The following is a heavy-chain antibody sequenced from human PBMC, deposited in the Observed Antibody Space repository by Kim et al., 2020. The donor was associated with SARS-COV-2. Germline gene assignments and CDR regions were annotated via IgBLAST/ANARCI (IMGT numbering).Heavy chain of an antibody. V-gene: IGHV4-59*01. CDR3: ARARDFWSGYLFDY. D-gene: IGHD3-3*01. J-gene: IGHJ4*02. Sequence: NPSPKSRVTISVDTSKNQFSLKLSSVTAADTAVYYCARARDFWSGYLFDYWGQGTLVTVSS.